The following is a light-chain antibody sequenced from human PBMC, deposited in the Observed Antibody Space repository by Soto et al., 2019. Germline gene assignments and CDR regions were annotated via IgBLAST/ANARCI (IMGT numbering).Light chain of an antibody. CDR2: AAS. Sequence: DIQMTQSPSARSASVGERVTITCLASQSISSSLNWYQQKPGKGPKVLIYAASSLQSGVPSRFSGSGSGTAFTLTISSLQPEDFATYYCQQPYSTPPITFGQGTRLAIK. J-gene: IGKJ5*01. V-gene: IGKV1-39*01. CDR3: QQPYSTPPIT. CDR1: QSISSS.